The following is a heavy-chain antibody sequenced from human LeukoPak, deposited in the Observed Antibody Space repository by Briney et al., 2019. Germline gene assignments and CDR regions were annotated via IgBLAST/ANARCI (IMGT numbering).Heavy chain of an antibody. D-gene: IGHD2/OR15-2a*01. CDR3: ARGKTSQNIVTRKTYNWFDP. V-gene: IGHV3-7*01. J-gene: IGHJ5*02. CDR1: GFTFSSYW. Sequence: PGGSLRLSCAASGFTFSSYWMSWVRQAPGKGLEWVANIKQDGSEKYYVDSVKGRFTISRDNAKNSLYLQMNSLRAEDTAVYYCARGKTSQNIVTRKTYNWFDPWGQGTLVTVSS. CDR2: IKQDGSEK.